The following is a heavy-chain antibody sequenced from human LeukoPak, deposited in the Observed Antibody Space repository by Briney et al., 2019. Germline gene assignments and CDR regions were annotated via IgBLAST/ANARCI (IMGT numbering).Heavy chain of an antibody. D-gene: IGHD5-12*01. Sequence: SETLSLTCTVSGGSIGSDPWSWIRRAPGKKLEWFGNIFYSGSTNYIPSLKSRVTISIDTSKNQFSLRLTSVTAADSAVYYCVRGANLWGQGILVTVSS. J-gene: IGHJ5*02. CDR2: IFYSGST. CDR1: GGSIGSDP. CDR3: VRGANL. V-gene: IGHV4-59*01.